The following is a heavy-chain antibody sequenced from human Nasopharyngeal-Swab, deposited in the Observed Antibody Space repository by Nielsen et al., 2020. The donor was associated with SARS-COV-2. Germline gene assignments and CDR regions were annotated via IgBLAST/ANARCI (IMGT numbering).Heavy chain of an antibody. J-gene: IGHJ6*02. CDR3: ARRGSGSHGYYYGMDV. CDR2: IYPGDSDT. V-gene: IGHV5-51*01. CDR1: GCSFTSYW. Sequence: GGSLRLSCKGSGCSFTSYWIGWVRQMPGKGLEWMGIIYPGDSDTRYSPSFQGQVTISADKSISTAYLQWSSLKASDTAMYYCARRGSGSHGYYYGMDVWGQGTTVTVSS. D-gene: IGHD1-26*01.